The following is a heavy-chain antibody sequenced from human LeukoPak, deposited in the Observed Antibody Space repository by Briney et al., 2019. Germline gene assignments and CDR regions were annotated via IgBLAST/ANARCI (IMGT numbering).Heavy chain of an antibody. CDR1: GGSFSSYA. J-gene: IGHJ6*03. D-gene: IGHD4-11*01. Sequence: SVNVSCKASGGSFSSYAISWVRQAPGQGLEWMGGIIPIFGTANYAQKFQGRVTITADESTSTAYMELSSLRSEDTAVYYCARGAYYSKDAMDVWGKGTTVTVFS. CDR2: IIPIFGTA. V-gene: IGHV1-69*01. CDR3: ARGAYYSKDAMDV.